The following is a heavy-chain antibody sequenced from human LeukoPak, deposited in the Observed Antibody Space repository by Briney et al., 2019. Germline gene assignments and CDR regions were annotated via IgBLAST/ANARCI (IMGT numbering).Heavy chain of an antibody. V-gene: IGHV3-30*04. CDR2: ISHDGSNK. CDR3: ARGRFYDILTGYNDY. D-gene: IGHD3-9*01. J-gene: IGHJ4*02. Sequence: GRSLRLTCAASGFTFSSYAMHWVRQAPGKGLEWVAVISHDGSNKYYADSVKGRFTISRDNSKNTLYLQMNSLRAEDTAVYYCARGRFYDILTGYNDYWGQGTLGTVSS. CDR1: GFTFSSYA.